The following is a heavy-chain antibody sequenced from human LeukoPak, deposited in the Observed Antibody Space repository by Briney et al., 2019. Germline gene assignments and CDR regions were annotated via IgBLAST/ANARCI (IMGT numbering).Heavy chain of an antibody. D-gene: IGHD3-16*01. V-gene: IGHV1-18*01. CDR2: ISIYNGNT. J-gene: IGHJ3*02. CDR3: ARGPVTLSDAFDI. CDR1: GYTFTSYG. Sequence: ASVKVSCKAFGYTFTSYGISWVRQAPGQGLEWMGWISIYNGNTNYAQKLQGRVAMTTDTSTSTAYMELRSLRSDDTSVYYCARGPVTLSDAFDIWGQGTMVTVSS.